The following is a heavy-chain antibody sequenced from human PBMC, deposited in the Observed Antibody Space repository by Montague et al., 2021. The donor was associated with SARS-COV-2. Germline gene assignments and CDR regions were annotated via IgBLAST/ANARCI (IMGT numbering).Heavy chain of an antibody. CDR2: IFYTGST. V-gene: IGHV4-59*01. CDR1: GGSTSNYY. CDR3: ARAQNICFIANCVNYFDL. Sequence: SETLSLTCSVSGGSTSNYYWTWIRQSPGKGLQWIGYIFYTGSTKFNPSIKSRVSMSLDTSKNHFSLRLSAVTAADTARYYCARAQNICFIANCVNYFDLWGLGALVTISS. J-gene: IGHJ4*02. D-gene: IGHD2-15*01.